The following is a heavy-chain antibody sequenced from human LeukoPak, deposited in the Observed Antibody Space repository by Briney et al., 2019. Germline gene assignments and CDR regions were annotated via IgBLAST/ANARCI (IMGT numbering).Heavy chain of an antibody. CDR1: GVTFSNAW. CDR2: IKSKTDGGTT. Sequence: GGSLRLSCAASGVTFSNAWMSWVRQAPGEGLEWVGRIKSKTDGGTTDYAAPVKGRFTISRDDSKNTLYLQMNSLKAEDTAVYYCTTKSATIYYFDYWGQGTLVTVSS. D-gene: IGHD5-12*01. J-gene: IGHJ4*02. V-gene: IGHV3-15*01. CDR3: TTKSATIYYFDY.